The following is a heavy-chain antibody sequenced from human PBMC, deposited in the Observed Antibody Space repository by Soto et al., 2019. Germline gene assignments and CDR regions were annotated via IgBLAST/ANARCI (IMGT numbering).Heavy chain of an antibody. J-gene: IGHJ4*02. CDR2: INAGNGNT. CDR3: ARVKTPSQPIDY. Sequence: QVQLVQSGAEVKKPGASVKVSCKASGYTFTSYAMHWVRQAPGQRLEWMGWINAGNGNTKYSQKFQGRVTITRDTSASTAYMELSSLRSEDTAVYYCARVKTPSQPIDYWGQGTLVTVSS. CDR1: GYTFTSYA. V-gene: IGHV1-3*01.